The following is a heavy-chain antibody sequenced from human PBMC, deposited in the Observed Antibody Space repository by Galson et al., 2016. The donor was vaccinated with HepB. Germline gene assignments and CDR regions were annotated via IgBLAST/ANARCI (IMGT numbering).Heavy chain of an antibody. V-gene: IGHV3-21*01. CDR2: ISASSIYK. CDR1: GFTFSTYS. D-gene: IGHD1-26*01. CDR3: AVGWREPQSPFDY. J-gene: IGHJ4*02. Sequence: SLRLSCAASGFTFSTYSMNWVRQAPGKGLEWVSFISASSIYKDYADSVKGRFTIYRDNAKNSLSLQMNSLRAEDTAVYYCAVGWREPQSPFDYWGQGTQVTVSS.